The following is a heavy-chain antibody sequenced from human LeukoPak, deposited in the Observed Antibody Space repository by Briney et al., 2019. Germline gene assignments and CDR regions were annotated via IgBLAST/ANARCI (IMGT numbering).Heavy chain of an antibody. CDR3: ARLDTGMNPWYYYYMDV. Sequence: SETLSLTCTVSGGSISSYYWSWIRQPAGKGLEWIGRTYTSGSTNYNPSLKSRVTMSVDTSKNQFSLKLSSVTAADTAIYYCARLDTGMNPWYYYYMDVWGKGTTVTVSS. CDR2: TYTSGST. D-gene: IGHD5-18*01. CDR1: GGSISSYY. J-gene: IGHJ6*03. V-gene: IGHV4-4*07.